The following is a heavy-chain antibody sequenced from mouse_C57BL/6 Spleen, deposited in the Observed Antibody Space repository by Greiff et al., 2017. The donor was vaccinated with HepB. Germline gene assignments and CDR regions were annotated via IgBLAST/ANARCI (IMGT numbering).Heavy chain of an antibody. Sequence: VQLKESGPELVKPGASVKISCKASGYSFTDYNMNWVKQSNGKSLEWIGVINPNYGTTSYNQKFKGKATLTVDQSSSTAYMQLNSLTSEDSAVYYSVPGDWYFDVWGTGATVTVSS. D-gene: IGHD4-1*01. J-gene: IGHJ1*03. CDR3: VPGDWYFDV. CDR2: INPNYGTT. CDR1: GYSFTDYN. V-gene: IGHV1-39*01.